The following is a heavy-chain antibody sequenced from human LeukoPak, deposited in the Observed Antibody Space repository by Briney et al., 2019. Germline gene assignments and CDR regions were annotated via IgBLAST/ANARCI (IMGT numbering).Heavy chain of an antibody. CDR2: ICHSGST. V-gene: IGHV4-30-2*01. Sequence: SQTLSLTCAVSGGSISSGGYSWSWIRQPPGKGLEWIGYICHSGSTYYNPSLKSRVTISVDRSKNQFSLKLSSVTAADTAVYYCARGPQSYDSSGYSLDYWGQGTLVTVSS. J-gene: IGHJ4*02. CDR1: GGSISSGGYS. D-gene: IGHD3-22*01. CDR3: ARGPQSYDSSGYSLDY.